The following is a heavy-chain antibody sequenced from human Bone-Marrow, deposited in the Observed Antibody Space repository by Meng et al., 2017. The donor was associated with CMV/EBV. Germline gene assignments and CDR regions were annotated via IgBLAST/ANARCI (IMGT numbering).Heavy chain of an antibody. D-gene: IGHD1-26*01. CDR3: ASMWEGGY. CDR1: GFTFSSYW. V-gene: IGHV3-74*01. J-gene: IGHJ4*02. Sequence: GGSLRLSCAASGFTFSSYWMHWVRQAPGKGLVWVSRINSDGSSTSYADSVKGRFTISRDNAKRSLYLQLNALRVEDTAMYYCASMWEGGYWGQGTLVTVSS. CDR2: INSDGSST.